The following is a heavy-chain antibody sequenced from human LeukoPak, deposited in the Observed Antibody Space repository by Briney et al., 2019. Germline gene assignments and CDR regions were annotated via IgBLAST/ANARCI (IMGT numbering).Heavy chain of an antibody. Sequence: GASVKVSCKASGYTFTGYYMHWVRQATGQGLEWMGWMNPNSGNTGYAQKFQGRVTMTRNTSISTAYMELSSLRSEDTAVYYCARIYDSSGYYEDYWGQGTLVTVSS. CDR3: ARIYDSSGYYEDY. D-gene: IGHD3-22*01. CDR1: GYTFTGYY. CDR2: MNPNSGNT. V-gene: IGHV1-8*02. J-gene: IGHJ4*02.